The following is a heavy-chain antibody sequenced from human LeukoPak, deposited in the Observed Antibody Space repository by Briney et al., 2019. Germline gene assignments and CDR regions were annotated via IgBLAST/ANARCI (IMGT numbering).Heavy chain of an antibody. D-gene: IGHD1-1*01. CDR3: ARVPDITARPCDT. CDR2: ISHTGLT. CDR1: GGSFSGYY. Sequence: SETLSLTCAVYGGSFSGYYWTLIRQTPGKGLEWIGEISHTGLTGSNPSLKSRVTKFVDSSKKQFSLRMTSVTAADTGVYYCARVPDITARPCDTWGPGTLVTVSS. V-gene: IGHV4-34*01. J-gene: IGHJ5*02.